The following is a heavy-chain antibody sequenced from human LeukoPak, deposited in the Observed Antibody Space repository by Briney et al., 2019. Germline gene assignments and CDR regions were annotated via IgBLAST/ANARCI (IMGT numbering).Heavy chain of an antibody. J-gene: IGHJ4*02. CDR3: ARAVLAVAVRGDLDY. CDR2: INPSGGST. CDR1: GYTFTSYY. Sequence: ASVKVSCKASGYTFTSYYMHWVRQAPGQGLEWMGIINPSGGSTSYAQKFQGRVTMTRDTSTSTVYMELSSLRSEDTAVYYCARAVLAVAVRGDLDYWGQGTLVTVSS. D-gene: IGHD6-19*01. V-gene: IGHV1-46*01.